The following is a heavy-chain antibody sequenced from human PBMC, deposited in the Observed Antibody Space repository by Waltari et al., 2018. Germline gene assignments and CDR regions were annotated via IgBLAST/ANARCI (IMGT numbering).Heavy chain of an antibody. CDR1: GDSVTSGSYY. CDR2: MYYRGSS. Sequence: QLQLQESGPGLVKPSETLSLTCSVSGDSVTSGSYYWGWIRQPPGKGLEWIGIMYYRGSSYSNPSRKSRVTISVDTSKNQFSLKLSSVAAADTAVYYCARAFGSGSYAWFDSWGQGTLVTVSS. D-gene: IGHD3-10*01. CDR3: ARAFGSGSYAWFDS. J-gene: IGHJ5*01. V-gene: IGHV4-39*01.